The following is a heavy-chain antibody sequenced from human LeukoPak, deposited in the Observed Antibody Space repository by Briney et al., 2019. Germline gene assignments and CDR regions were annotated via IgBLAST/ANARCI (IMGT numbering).Heavy chain of an antibody. V-gene: IGHV3-23*01. Sequence: PGGSLRLSCAASGFAFSSYAMSWVRQAPGKGLEWVSAISGSGGSTYYADSVKGRFTISRDNSKNTLYLQMNSLRAEDTAVYYCAKGDYDSSGYYYYWGQGTLVTVSS. D-gene: IGHD3-22*01. CDR3: AKGDYDSSGYYYY. CDR2: ISGSGGST. CDR1: GFAFSSYA. J-gene: IGHJ4*02.